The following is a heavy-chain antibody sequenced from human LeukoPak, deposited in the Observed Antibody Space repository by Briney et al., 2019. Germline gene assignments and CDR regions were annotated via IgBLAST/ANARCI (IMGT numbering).Heavy chain of an antibody. V-gene: IGHV4-59*08. CDR1: GGSISSHY. CDR3: ARHYDGRGSGSYSEDY. J-gene: IGHJ4*02. D-gene: IGHD1-26*01. Sequence: PSETLSLTCTVSGGSISSHYWSWIRQPPGKGLQWVGYTNHVGSTDYNPSLKRRVTISIDTSKNQFSLKLSSVTAADTAVYYCARHYDGRGSGSYSEDYWGQGTRVIVSS. CDR2: TNHVGST.